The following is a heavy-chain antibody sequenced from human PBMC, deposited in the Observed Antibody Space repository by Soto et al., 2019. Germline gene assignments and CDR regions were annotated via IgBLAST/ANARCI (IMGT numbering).Heavy chain of an antibody. V-gene: IGHV3-23*01. D-gene: IGHD2-15*01. J-gene: IGHJ6*03. CDR1: GFTFSSYA. CDR2: ISGSGGST. Sequence: GGSLRLSCAASGFTFSSYAMIWVRQATGKGLEWVSAISGSGGSTYYADSVKGRFTISRDNSKNTLYLQMNSLRAEDTAVYYCAKSGKRGYYYYYMDVWGKGTTVTVSS. CDR3: AKSGKRGYYYYYMDV.